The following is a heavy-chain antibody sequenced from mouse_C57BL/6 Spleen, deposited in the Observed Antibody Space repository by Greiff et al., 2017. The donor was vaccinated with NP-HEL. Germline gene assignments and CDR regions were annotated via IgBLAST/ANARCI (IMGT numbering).Heavy chain of an antibody. V-gene: IGHV1-15*01. CDR3: TRMGAMDY. CDR2: IDPETGGT. Sequence: QVQLKESGAELVRPGASVTLSCKASGYTFTDYEMHWVKQTPVHGLEWIGAIDPETGGTAYNQKFKGKAIPTADKSSSTAYMELRSLTSEDSAVYYCTRMGAMDYWGQGTSVTVSS. D-gene: IGHD4-1*01. J-gene: IGHJ4*01. CDR1: GYTFTDYE.